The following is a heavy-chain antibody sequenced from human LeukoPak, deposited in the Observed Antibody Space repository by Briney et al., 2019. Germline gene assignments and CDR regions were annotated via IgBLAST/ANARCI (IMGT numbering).Heavy chain of an antibody. J-gene: IGHJ3*02. Sequence: GASVKVSCKASGYTFTSYYMHWVRQAPGQGLEWMGIINPSGGSTSYAQKFQGGVTMTRDMSTSTVYMELSSLRSEDTAVYYCARGGITGTTSHSGAFDIWGQGTMVTVSS. V-gene: IGHV1-46*01. CDR1: GYTFTSYY. D-gene: IGHD1-20*01. CDR2: INPSGGST. CDR3: ARGGITGTTSHSGAFDI.